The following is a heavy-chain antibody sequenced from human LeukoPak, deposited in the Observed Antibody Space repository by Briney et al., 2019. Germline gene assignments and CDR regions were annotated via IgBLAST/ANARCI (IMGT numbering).Heavy chain of an antibody. V-gene: IGHV3-7*01. CDR3: AKGKGLDY. Sequence: GGSLRLSCAASGFTFSGFLMSWVRQAPGKGLEWVANIKQDGSEKYYVDSVKGRFTISRDNAKNSQYLQMNSLRAEDTAVYYCAKGKGLDYWGQGTLVTVSS. CDR2: IKQDGSEK. J-gene: IGHJ4*02. CDR1: GFTFSGFL.